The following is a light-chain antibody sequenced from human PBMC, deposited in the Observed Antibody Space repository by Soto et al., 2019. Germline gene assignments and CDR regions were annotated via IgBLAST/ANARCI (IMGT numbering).Light chain of an antibody. J-gene: IGLJ2*01. CDR1: SGHSSNI. V-gene: IGLV4-60*02. CDR2: LEGSGSY. Sequence: QSVLTQSSSASASLGSSVRLTCTLSSGHSSNIIAWHQQQPGKATRYLMKLEGSGSYNKGSGVPDRFSGSSSGPDRYLTISNLQFEDEADYYCETWDINTRVFGGGTKLTVL. CDR3: ETWDINTRV.